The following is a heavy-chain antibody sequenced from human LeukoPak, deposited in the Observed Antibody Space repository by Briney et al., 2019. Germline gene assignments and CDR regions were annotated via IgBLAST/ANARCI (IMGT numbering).Heavy chain of an antibody. CDR2: MNPNSGNT. J-gene: IGHJ4*02. D-gene: IGHD2-15*01. CDR3: ARRDCTGGSCRTRIFDY. Sequence: ASVKVSCKASGYTFTDYYMHLVRQPPGQGLELMGWMNPNSGNTGYAQKFQVRVSITRNTSISTAYMELSSLRSEDTAVYYCARRDCTGGSCRTRIFDYWGQGTLVTVSS. V-gene: IGHV1-8*02. CDR1: GYTFTDYY.